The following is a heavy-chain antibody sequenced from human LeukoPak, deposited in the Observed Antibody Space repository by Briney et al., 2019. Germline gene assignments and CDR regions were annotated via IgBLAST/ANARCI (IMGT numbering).Heavy chain of an antibody. CDR2: ISSSSSYI. CDR3: ARGWRSSWYNDAFDI. V-gene: IGHV3-21*01. J-gene: IGHJ3*02. D-gene: IGHD6-13*01. CDR1: GFTFSSYS. Sequence: GGSLRLSCAASGFTFSSYSMNWVRQAPGKGLEWVSSISSSSSYIYYADSVKGRFTISRDNAKNSLYLQMNSLRAEDTAVYYCARGWRSSWYNDAFDIWGQGTMVTVSS.